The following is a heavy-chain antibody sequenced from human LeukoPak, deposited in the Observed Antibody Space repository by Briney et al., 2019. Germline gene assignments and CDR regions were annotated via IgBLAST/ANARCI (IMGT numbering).Heavy chain of an antibody. CDR2: ISSSSSTI. V-gene: IGHV3-48*04. J-gene: IGHJ6*03. Sequence: GGSLRLSCAGPGFTFSSYSMNWVRQAPGKGLEWVSYISSSSSTIYYADSVKGRFTISRDNAKNSLYLQMNSLRAEDTAVYYCARDQVIAAAGGYYYYMDVWGKGTTVTVSS. D-gene: IGHD6-13*01. CDR1: GFTFSSYS. CDR3: ARDQVIAAAGGYYYYMDV.